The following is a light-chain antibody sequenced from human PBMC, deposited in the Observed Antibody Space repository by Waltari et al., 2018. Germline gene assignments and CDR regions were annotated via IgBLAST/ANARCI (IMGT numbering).Light chain of an antibody. CDR3: KQYASSVLYT. Sequence: MARCPQQPGQAPRHLIYGASSRAAGIPDRFSGSGSGTDYTLTISRLEPEDFAVYYCKQYASSVLYTFGQGTKLEIK. CDR2: GAS. J-gene: IGKJ2*01. V-gene: IGKV3-20*01.